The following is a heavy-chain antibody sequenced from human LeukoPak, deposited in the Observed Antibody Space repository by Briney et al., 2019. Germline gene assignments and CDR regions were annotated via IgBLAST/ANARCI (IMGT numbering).Heavy chain of an antibody. CDR2: IIPILGIA. Sequence: SVKVSCKASGYTFTGYYMHWVRQAPGQGLEWMGRIIPILGIANYAQKFQGRVTITADKSTSTAYMELSSLRSEDTAVYYCARGNKRGYSYGYLPDYWGQGTLVTVSS. V-gene: IGHV1-69*04. CDR3: ARGNKRGYSYGYLPDY. CDR1: GYTFTGYY. J-gene: IGHJ4*02. D-gene: IGHD5-18*01.